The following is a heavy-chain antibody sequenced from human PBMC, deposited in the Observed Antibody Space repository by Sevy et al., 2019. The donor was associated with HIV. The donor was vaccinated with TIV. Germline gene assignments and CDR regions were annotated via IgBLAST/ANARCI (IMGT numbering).Heavy chain of an antibody. Sequence: GGSLRLSCAASGFTFSSYSMNWVRQAPGKGLEWVSSISSSSSYIYYADSVKGRLTISRDNAKNSLYLQMNSLRAEDTAVYYCARDRELLWFGEFDPWGQGTLVTVSS. V-gene: IGHV3-21*01. D-gene: IGHD3-10*01. J-gene: IGHJ5*02. CDR3: ARDRELLWFGEFDP. CDR1: GFTFSSYS. CDR2: ISSSSSYI.